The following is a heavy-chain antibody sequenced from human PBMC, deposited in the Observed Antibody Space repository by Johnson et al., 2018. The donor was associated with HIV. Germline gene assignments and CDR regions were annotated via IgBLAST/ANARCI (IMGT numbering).Heavy chain of an antibody. Sequence: VQLVESGGGVVRPVGSLRLSCAASGFTFDDYGMSWVRQAPGKGLEWVSGINWNGGSTGYADSVKGRFTISRDNAKNSLYLQMNSLRAEETALYYCARPVFGVVSSPVDAFGVWCQGTMVTVSS. CDR3: ARPVFGVVSSPVDAFGV. V-gene: IGHV3-20*04. D-gene: IGHD3-3*01. CDR1: GFTFDDYG. J-gene: IGHJ3*01. CDR2: INWNGGST.